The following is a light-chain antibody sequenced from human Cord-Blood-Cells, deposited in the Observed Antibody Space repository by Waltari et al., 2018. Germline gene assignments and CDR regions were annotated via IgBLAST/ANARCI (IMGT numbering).Light chain of an antibody. Sequence: EIVMTQSPATLSVSPGERATLSCRASQSVSSNLAWYQQKPGQAPRLLIYGASTRATGIPARFGGSVSGTEFTLTISSLQSEDFAVYYCQQYNNWPPWTFGQGTKVEIK. V-gene: IGKV3-15*01. CDR2: GAS. J-gene: IGKJ1*01. CDR3: QQYNNWPPWT. CDR1: QSVSSN.